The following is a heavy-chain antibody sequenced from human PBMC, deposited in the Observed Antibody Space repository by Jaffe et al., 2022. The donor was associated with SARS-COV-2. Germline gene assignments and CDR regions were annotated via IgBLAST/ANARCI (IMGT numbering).Heavy chain of an antibody. Sequence: EVQLVESGGGLVQPGGSLRLSCAASGLTVSSNSVSWVRQAPGKGLEWVSIIYYGGGTHFADSVKGRFTISRDNSRNTVSLQMNSLRVEDTAVYFCARVDVLGFHDAFDIWGQGTVVTVSS. V-gene: IGHV3-66*02. CDR1: GLTVSSNS. J-gene: IGHJ3*02. CDR3: ARVDVLGFHDAFDI. D-gene: IGHD3-16*01. CDR2: IYYGGGT.